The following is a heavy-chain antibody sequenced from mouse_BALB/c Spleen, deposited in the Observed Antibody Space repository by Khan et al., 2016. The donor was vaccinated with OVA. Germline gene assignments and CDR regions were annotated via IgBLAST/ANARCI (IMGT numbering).Heavy chain of an antibody. CDR2: IWSDGST. CDR3: ARQPYYHYNVMDY. J-gene: IGHJ4*01. D-gene: IGHD2-10*01. CDR1: GFSLTNYG. V-gene: IGHV2-6-1*01. Sequence: QVQLKESGPDLVAPSQSLSITCTISGFSLTNYGVHWVRQPPGKGLEWLAVIWSDGSTTYNSALKSRLTITKDNSKSQVLLKMNSLQTDDTAIYFCARQPYYHYNVMDYWGQGTSVTVSS.